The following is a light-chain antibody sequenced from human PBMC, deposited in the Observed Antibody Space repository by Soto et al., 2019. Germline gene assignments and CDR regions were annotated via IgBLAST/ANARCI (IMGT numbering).Light chain of an antibody. CDR2: GAS. V-gene: IGKV3-20*01. CDR3: QQYGSTPPGT. CDR1: QSVSSSY. Sequence: ENVLTQSPGTLSLSPGERATLSCRASQSVSSSYLAWYQQKPGQAPRLLIYGASSRATGIPDRFSGSGSGTDFARTISRLEPEDVAVYYCQQYGSTPPGTFGQWTKVEIK. J-gene: IGKJ1*01.